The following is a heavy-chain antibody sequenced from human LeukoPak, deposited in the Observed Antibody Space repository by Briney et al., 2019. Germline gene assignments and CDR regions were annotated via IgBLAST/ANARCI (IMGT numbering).Heavy chain of an antibody. J-gene: IGHJ4*02. D-gene: IGHD2/OR15-2a*01. CDR2: IDYSGST. CDR1: GTSITVYY. CDR3: ARRTMGPNYLYYFDY. V-gene: IGHV4-59*08. Sequence: PSETLSLTCFVSGTSITVYYWSWIRQPPGKGLEWIGTIDYSGSTTYSPSLQSRVSMSADTSSNHFSLSLHSVTAADTAVYYCARRTMGPNYLYYFDYWGQGTLVYVSS.